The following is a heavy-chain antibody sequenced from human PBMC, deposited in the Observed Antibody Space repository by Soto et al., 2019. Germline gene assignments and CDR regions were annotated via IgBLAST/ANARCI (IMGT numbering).Heavy chain of an antibody. Sequence: ASVKVSCTASGGTFSSYAISWVRQAPGQGLEWMGGIIPIFGTANYAQKFQGRVTITADESTSTAYMELSSLRSEDTAVYYCARVDVVVPAATPGYFYYYGMDVWGQGTTVTVSS. D-gene: IGHD2-2*01. V-gene: IGHV1-69*13. CDR3: ARVDVVVPAATPGYFYYYGMDV. CDR2: IIPIFGTA. J-gene: IGHJ6*02. CDR1: GGTFSSYA.